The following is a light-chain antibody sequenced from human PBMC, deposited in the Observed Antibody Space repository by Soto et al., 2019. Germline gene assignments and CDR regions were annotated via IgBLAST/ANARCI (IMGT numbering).Light chain of an antibody. CDR2: DAS. V-gene: IGKV3-11*01. Sequence: EIVFTQSPATLSLSPGERATLSCRASQTVSNYLAWYQQKPGQAPRLLIYDASNTATGVPARFSGRGSGTDFTLTISSLEPEDFAVYYCQQYGSSGTFGQGTKVDIK. CDR1: QTVSNY. CDR3: QQYGSSGT. J-gene: IGKJ1*01.